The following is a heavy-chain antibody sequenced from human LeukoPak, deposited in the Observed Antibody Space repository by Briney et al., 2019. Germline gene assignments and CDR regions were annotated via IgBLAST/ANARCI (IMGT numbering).Heavy chain of an antibody. V-gene: IGHV4-38-2*02. J-gene: IGHJ4*02. CDR1: GYSISSGYY. Sequence: KSSETLSLTCTVSGYSISSGYYWGWIRQPPGKGLEWIGEINHSGSTNYNPSLKSRVTISVDTSKNQFSLKLSSVTAADTAVYYCATGDYADYRFDYWGQGTLVTVSS. D-gene: IGHD4-17*01. CDR2: INHSGST. CDR3: ATGDYADYRFDY.